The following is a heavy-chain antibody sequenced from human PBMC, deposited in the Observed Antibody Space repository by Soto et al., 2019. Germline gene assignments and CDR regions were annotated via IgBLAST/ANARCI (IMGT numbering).Heavy chain of an antibody. D-gene: IGHD2-21*02. V-gene: IGHV3-73*01. CDR3: ARYTGDRFDY. J-gene: IGHJ4*02. CDR1: GFSLSGSI. CDR2: IGNTADTYAT. Sequence: SGGSLRLSCAASGFSLSGSIMHWVRQASGQGLEWVGRIGNTADTYATVYAASVKGRFTISRDDSKNTAYLQMNSLRTEDTAMYFCARYTGDRFDYWGPGTLVTVSS.